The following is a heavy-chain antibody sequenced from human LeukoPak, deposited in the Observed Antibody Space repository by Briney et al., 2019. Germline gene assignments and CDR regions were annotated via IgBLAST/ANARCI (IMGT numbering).Heavy chain of an antibody. V-gene: IGHV4-39*01. Sequence: SETLSLTCTLSVGSLNTNDYYGGWIRQPRGKGLEWIGSFGHGRNAFYNPSLQSRVTISVDASTNQFSLRLTSVTAADTAMYYCGRHAPARNFDLWGQGTLVTVSS. CDR3: GRHAPARNFDL. J-gene: IGHJ5*02. D-gene: IGHD6-6*01. CDR1: VGSLNTNDYY. CDR2: FGHGRNA.